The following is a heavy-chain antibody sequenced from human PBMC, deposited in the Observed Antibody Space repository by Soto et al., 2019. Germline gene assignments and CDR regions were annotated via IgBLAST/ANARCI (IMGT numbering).Heavy chain of an antibody. V-gene: IGHV2-5*02. Sequence: QITLKESGPTLVKPTQTLTLTCTFSGFSLTTRPVGVGWIRQPPGQALEWLALIYWDDDKRYNPSLKTRVTITKDTSKNQVVLTINNMDPVDTATYYCAHRQLYNGAWNEGTFDYWGQGGLVTVSS. CDR3: AHRQLYNGAWNEGTFDY. D-gene: IGHD1-1*01. J-gene: IGHJ4*02. CDR2: IYWDDDK. CDR1: GFSLTTRPVG.